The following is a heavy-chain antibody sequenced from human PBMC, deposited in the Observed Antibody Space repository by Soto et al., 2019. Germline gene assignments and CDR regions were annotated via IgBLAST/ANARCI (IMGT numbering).Heavy chain of an antibody. CDR2: IYYTWST. CDR1: GDSVSSRTYY. D-gene: IGHD6-13*01. V-gene: IGHV4-61*01. CDR3: ARYREAAAGTRYWFEP. Sequence: SETLSLTCTVSGDSVSSRTYYLSWIRHPLGKGLEWIGFIYYTWSTRYNPSLKGRVTIPLDTSKNQFSLKLSSVTAADTAVYYCARYREAAAGTRYWFEPWGQGTMVTLSS. J-gene: IGHJ5*02.